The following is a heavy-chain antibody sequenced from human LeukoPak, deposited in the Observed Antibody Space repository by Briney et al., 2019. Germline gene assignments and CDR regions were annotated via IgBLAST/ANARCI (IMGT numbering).Heavy chain of an antibody. D-gene: IGHD3-10*01. J-gene: IGHJ5*02. CDR2: IYYSGST. CDR3: ARGSMVRGVIITRFDP. CDR1: GGSISSSSYY. V-gene: IGHV4-39*07. Sequence: PSETLSLTCTVSGGSISSSSYYWGWIRQPPGKGLEWIGSIYYSGSTYYNPSLKSRVTISVDTSKNQFSLKLSSVTAADTAVYYCARGSMVRGVIITRFDPWGQGTLVTVSS.